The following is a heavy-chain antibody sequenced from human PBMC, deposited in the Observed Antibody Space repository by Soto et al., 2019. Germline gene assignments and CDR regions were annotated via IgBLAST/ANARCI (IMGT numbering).Heavy chain of an antibody. V-gene: IGHV3-23*01. CDR1: GFTFSTCA. CDR2: ISNIVTGNT. J-gene: IGHJ4*02. D-gene: IGHD6-19*01. Sequence: GGSLRLSCATSGFTFSTCAMNWVRQAPGKGLEWVSTISNIVTGNTHYADSVKGRFTISRDDSRNTLYLEMDSLRAEDTAVYYCTTWVAAHFDYWGQGTRVTVSS. CDR3: TTWVAAHFDY.